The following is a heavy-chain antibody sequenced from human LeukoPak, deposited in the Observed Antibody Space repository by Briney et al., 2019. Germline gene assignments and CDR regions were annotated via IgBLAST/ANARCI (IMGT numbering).Heavy chain of an antibody. J-gene: IGHJ4*02. CDR3: ASSATTVIPRNFDY. Sequence: GGSLRLSCAASGFTFSSYAMHWVRQAPGKGLEWVAVVWYDGSKTYSADSVKGRITISRDDSKNTLYLQMNSLRAEDTAVYYCASSATTVIPRNFDYWGQGTLVTVSS. CDR2: VWYDGSKT. V-gene: IGHV3-33*01. D-gene: IGHD4-11*01. CDR1: GFTFSSYA.